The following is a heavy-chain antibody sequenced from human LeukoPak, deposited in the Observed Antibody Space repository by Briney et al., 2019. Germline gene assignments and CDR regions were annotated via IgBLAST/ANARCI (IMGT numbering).Heavy chain of an antibody. J-gene: IGHJ4*02. CDR2: IYTSGRT. CDR1: GGSISSGSYY. D-gene: IGHD1-1*01. V-gene: IGHV4-61*02. Sequence: PSQTLSLTCTVSGGSISSGSYYWSWIRQPAGEGLEWIGRIYTSGRTNYNPSLKSRVTISVDTSKNQFSLKLSSVTAADTAVYYCTRATGAGLLDYWGQGTLVTVSS. CDR3: TRATGAGLLDY.